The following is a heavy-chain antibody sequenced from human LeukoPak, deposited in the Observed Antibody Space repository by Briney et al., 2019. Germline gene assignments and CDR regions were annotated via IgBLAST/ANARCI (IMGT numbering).Heavy chain of an antibody. V-gene: IGHV1-46*01. CDR3: ARDLTMIVVDHNWFDP. CDR2: INPSGGST. CDR1: GYTFTSYY. Sequence: ASVKVSCKASGYTFTSYYMHWVRQAPGQGLEWMGIINPSGGSTSYAQKFQGRVTMTRDTSTSTVYMELSSLRSEDTAVYYCARDLTMIVVDHNWFDPWGQGTLVTVSS. D-gene: IGHD3-22*01. J-gene: IGHJ5*02.